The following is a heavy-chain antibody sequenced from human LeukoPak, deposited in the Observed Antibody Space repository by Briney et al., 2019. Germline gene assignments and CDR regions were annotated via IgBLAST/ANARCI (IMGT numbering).Heavy chain of an antibody. D-gene: IGHD3-9*01. Sequence: SETLSLTCAVYGGSFSGYYWSWIRQPPGKGLEWIGYIYYSGSTNYNPSLKSRVTISVDTSKNQFSLKLSSVTAADTAVYYCARLNYDILTGYYKPRQFDYWGQGTLVTVSS. J-gene: IGHJ4*02. CDR2: IYYSGST. CDR1: GGSFSGYY. V-gene: IGHV4-59*08. CDR3: ARLNYDILTGYYKPRQFDY.